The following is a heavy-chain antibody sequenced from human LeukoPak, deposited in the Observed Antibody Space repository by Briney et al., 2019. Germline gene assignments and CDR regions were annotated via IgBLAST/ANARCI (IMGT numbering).Heavy chain of an antibody. CDR2: IKQDGSEK. D-gene: IGHD6-13*01. CDR3: ARAASSSSWPFYYYYGMDV. J-gene: IGHJ6*02. V-gene: IGHV3-7*01. Sequence: SGGSLRLSCAASGFTFSSYWMSWVRQAPGKGLGWVANIKQDGSEKYYVDSVKGRFTISRDNAKNSLYLQMNSLRAEDTAVYYCARAASSSSWPFYYYYGMDVWGQGTTVTVSS. CDR1: GFTFSSYW.